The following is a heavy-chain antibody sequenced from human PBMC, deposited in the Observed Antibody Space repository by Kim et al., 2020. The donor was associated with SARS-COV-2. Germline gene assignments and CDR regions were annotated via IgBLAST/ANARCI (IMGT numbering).Heavy chain of an antibody. D-gene: IGHD6-25*01. CDR3: ARGVVFANQRPTAYMDV. J-gene: IGHJ6*03. CDR2: ISSSGSYI. V-gene: IGHV3-21*04. CDR1: GFTFNGYS. Sequence: GGSLRLSCAASGFTFNGYSMTWVRQTPGKGLEWVSSISSSGSYINYADSVKGRFTISRDNLKKSVSLLMTSLRADDTALYYCARGVVFANQRPTAYMDV.